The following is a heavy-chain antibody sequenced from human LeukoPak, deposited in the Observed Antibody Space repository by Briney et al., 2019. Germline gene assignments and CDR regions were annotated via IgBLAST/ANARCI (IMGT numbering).Heavy chain of an antibody. V-gene: IGHV1-2*02. J-gene: IGHJ4*02. D-gene: IGHD2-2*01. Sequence: ASVKVSCKASGYTFTGYYMHGVRQAPGQGLEWMGWINPNSGGTNYAPKFQGRVTMGRDTSISNAYMELSRLRSDDTAVYYCARDKGYCSSTSCLVLDYWGQGTLVTVSS. CDR2: INPNSGGT. CDR1: GYTFTGYY. CDR3: ARDKGYCSSTSCLVLDY.